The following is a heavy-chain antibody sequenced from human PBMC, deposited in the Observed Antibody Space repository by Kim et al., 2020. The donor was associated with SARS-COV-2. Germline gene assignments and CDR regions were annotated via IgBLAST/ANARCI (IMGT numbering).Heavy chain of an antibody. J-gene: IGHJ3*02. CDR3: ARLMGSTSWGAVDI. CDR1: GFTFSSYT. D-gene: IGHD2-2*01. CDR2: ISSSSSNI. Sequence: GGSLRLSCAASGFTFSSYTMHWVRQAPGKGLEWVSYISSSSSNIYYADSVKGRFTISRDNAKNTLYLQMNSLRDEDTAVYYCARLMGSTSWGAVDIWGHGTMVTVSS. V-gene: IGHV3-48*02.